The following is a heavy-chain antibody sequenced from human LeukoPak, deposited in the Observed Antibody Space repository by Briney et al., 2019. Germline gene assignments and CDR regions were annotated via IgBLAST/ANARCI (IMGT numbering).Heavy chain of an antibody. J-gene: IGHJ4*02. CDR1: GFTFSSPA. Sequence: GGSLRLSCVASGFTFSSPAISWARQTPGKGLEWVSAISGSGGSTYYADSVKGRFTISRDNSKNTLYLQMNSLRAEDTAVYYCAKGANYYGSGSYFHYWGQGTLVTVSS. D-gene: IGHD3-10*01. CDR2: ISGSGGST. CDR3: AKGANYYGSGSYFHY. V-gene: IGHV3-23*01.